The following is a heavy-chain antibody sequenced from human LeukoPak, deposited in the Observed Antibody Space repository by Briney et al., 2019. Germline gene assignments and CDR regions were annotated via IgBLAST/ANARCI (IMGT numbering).Heavy chain of an antibody. D-gene: IGHD3-3*02. Sequence: PGGSLRLSCAAAGFTFSSYWMNWVRQAPGKGLEWVANIKQDGSEKYYVDSVKGRFTISRDNAKNSLYLQMNSLRAEDTAVYYCARGHRPIFGVVIKNAFDIWGQGTMVTVSS. J-gene: IGHJ3*02. CDR2: IKQDGSEK. V-gene: IGHV3-7*04. CDR3: ARGHRPIFGVVIKNAFDI. CDR1: GFTFSSYW.